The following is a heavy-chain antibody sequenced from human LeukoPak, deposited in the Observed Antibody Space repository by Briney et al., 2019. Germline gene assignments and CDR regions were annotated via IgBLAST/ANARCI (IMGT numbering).Heavy chain of an antibody. J-gene: IGHJ4*02. D-gene: IGHD5-18*01. CDR2: IYHSGST. V-gene: IGHV4-4*02. CDR1: GGSISSSNW. Sequence: SETLSLTCAVSGGSISSSNWWGWVRQPPGKGLEWIGEIYHSGSTNYNPPLKSRVTISVDKSKNQFSLKLSSVTAADTAVYYCARDGRYTANGWDWGQGTLVTVSS. CDR3: ARDGRYTANGWD.